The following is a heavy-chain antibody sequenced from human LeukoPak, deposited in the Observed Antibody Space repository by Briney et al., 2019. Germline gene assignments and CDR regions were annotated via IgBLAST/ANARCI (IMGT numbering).Heavy chain of an antibody. CDR2: INSSGGNT. V-gene: IGHV1-46*01. Sequence: GASVKISCKASGYTFTSYYMYWVRQAPAQGLEWMGMINSSGGNTSYAQNFQGRVTMTRDTSERLVYMELRSLRSEDTAVYYCARENTYGCSYGMDVWGQGTTVTVSS. D-gene: IGHD3-10*01. CDR1: GYTFTSYY. CDR3: ARENTYGCSYGMDV. J-gene: IGHJ6*02.